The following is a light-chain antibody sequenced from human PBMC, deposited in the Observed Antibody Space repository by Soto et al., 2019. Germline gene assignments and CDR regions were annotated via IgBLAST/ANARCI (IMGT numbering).Light chain of an antibody. CDR3: HQYQTEGL. J-gene: IGKJ2*01. V-gene: IGKV1-5*01. Sequence: DIQMTQSPSTLSASVGDRVTITCRASQSVDKWLAWYQQKPGQAPKLLIYDASTLDGGVPSRFSGGGSGKELTLTISSLQPDDFATYNCHQYQTEGLFCQGTRLDIK. CDR2: DAS. CDR1: QSVDKW.